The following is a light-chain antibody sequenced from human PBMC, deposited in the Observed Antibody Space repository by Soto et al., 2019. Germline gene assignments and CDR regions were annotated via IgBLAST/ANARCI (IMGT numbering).Light chain of an antibody. CDR3: QQYHNWPPYT. Sequence: EIVMTQSPATLSVSPGERATLSCRASQTVSSNLGWYQQKPGQAPRILIYGASTRATGIPARFSGSGSGTDFTLTISSLQADDSAVEYCQQYHNWPPYTFGQGTKLEIK. J-gene: IGKJ2*01. CDR1: QTVSSN. V-gene: IGKV3-15*01. CDR2: GAS.